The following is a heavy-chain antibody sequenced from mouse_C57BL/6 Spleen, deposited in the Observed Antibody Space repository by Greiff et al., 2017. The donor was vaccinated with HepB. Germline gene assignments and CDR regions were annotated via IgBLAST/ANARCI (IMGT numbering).Heavy chain of an antibody. CDR2: IDPETGGT. J-gene: IGHJ2*01. CDR1: GYTFTDYE. Sequence: QVQLQQSGAELVRPGASVTLSCKASGYTFTDYEMHWVKQTPVHGLEWIGAIDPETGGTAYNQKFKGKAILTADKSSSTAYMELHSLTSEDSAVYYCTRIYYGRSFDYWGQGTTLTVSS. CDR3: TRIYYGRSFDY. V-gene: IGHV1-15*01. D-gene: IGHD1-1*01.